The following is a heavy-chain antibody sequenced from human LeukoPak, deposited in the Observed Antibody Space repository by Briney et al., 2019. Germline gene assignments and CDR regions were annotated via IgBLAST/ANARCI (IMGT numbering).Heavy chain of an antibody. V-gene: IGHV4-39*01. CDR3: ARVLRRGWTSRLSAKQDSSGCFDY. CDR2: ISYSGTT. Sequence: SETLSLTCSVSSASINSSPYFWGWIRQSPGKGLEWIATISYSGTTYYNPSLKSRVTISVDTSKNQFSLKLSSVTAADTAVYYCARVLRRGWTSRLSAKQDSSGCFDYWGQGTLVTVSS. CDR1: SASINSSPYF. D-gene: IGHD3-22*01. J-gene: IGHJ4*02.